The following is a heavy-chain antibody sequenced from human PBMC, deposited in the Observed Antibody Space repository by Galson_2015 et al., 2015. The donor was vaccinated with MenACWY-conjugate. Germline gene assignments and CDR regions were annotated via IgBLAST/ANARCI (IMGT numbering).Heavy chain of an antibody. Sequence: SVKVSCKASRDTFISYYMHWVRQAPGQGLEWMGIINPSGGSTSYAQKFQGRVTMTRDTSTTTFYMELSSLRSEDTAVYYCARAFSSFTVTAFDYWGQGPLVTVSS. J-gene: IGHJ4*02. CDR2: INPSGGST. V-gene: IGHV1-46*01. CDR1: RDTFISYY. D-gene: IGHD4-17*01. CDR3: ARAFSSFTVTAFDY.